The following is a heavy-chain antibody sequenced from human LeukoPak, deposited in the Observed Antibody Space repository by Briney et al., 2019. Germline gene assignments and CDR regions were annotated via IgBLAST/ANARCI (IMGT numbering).Heavy chain of an antibody. CDR3: ARSLGLYSGYEWGYFDY. CDR2: ISYDGSNK. D-gene: IGHD5-12*01. CDR1: GFTFSSYA. V-gene: IGHV3-30*04. Sequence: GGSLRLSCAASGFTFSSYAMHWVRQAPGKGLEWVAVISYDGSNKYYADSVKGRFTISRDNSKNTLYLQMNSLRAEDTAVYYCARSLGLYSGYEWGYFDYWGQRTLVTVSS. J-gene: IGHJ4*02.